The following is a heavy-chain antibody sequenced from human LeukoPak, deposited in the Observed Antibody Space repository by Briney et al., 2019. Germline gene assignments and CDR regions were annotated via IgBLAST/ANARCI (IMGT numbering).Heavy chain of an antibody. J-gene: IGHJ4*02. CDR2: IRSKAYGGTT. Sequence: GGSLRLSCTASGFTFGDYAMSWVRQAPGKGLEWVGFIRSKAYGGTTEYAASVKGRFTIPRDDSKSIAYLQMNSLKTEDTAVYYCTGGDGNDFDYWGQGTLVTVSS. CDR3: TGGDGNDFDY. CDR1: GFTFGDYA. D-gene: IGHD1-1*01. V-gene: IGHV3-49*04.